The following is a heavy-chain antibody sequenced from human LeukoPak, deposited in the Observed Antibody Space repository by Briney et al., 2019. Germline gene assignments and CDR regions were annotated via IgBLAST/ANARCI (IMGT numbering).Heavy chain of an antibody. V-gene: IGHV3-23*01. CDR2: ITLSGVST. CDR1: GLTFSNNA. J-gene: IGHJ5*02. CDR3: ARGPLRDFWSGSTDWFDP. Sequence: GGSLRLSCKASGLTFSNNAMSWVRQAPGKGLEWVSFITLSGVSTFYADSVKGRFTISRDNSKNTLYLQMNNLTVEDTAVYYCARGPLRDFWSGSTDWFDPWGQGTLVTVSS. D-gene: IGHD3-3*01.